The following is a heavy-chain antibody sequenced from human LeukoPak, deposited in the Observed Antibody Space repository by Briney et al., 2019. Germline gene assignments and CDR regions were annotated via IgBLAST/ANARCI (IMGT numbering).Heavy chain of an antibody. Sequence: GASVKVSFKASGYTFTSYDINWVRQATGQGLEWVGWMNPNSGNTGYAQKFQGRVTMTRNTSISTAYMELSSLRSEDTAVYYCARGHIGTTPYDYWGQGTLVTVSS. CDR1: GYTFTSYD. CDR3: ARGHIGTTPYDY. V-gene: IGHV1-8*01. D-gene: IGHD1-1*01. J-gene: IGHJ4*02. CDR2: MNPNSGNT.